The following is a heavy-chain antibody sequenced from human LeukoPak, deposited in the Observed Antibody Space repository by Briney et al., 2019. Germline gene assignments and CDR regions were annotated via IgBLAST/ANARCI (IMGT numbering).Heavy chain of an antibody. Sequence: PGGSLRLSCAASGFTFSDYYVSWIRQAPGKGLEWVSYISSSGSTIYYADSVKGRFTISRDNTKNSLYLRMISLRAEDTAVYYCARDAYYDFWSGYYNGYYFDYWGQGTLVTVSS. J-gene: IGHJ4*02. CDR3: ARDAYYDFWSGYYNGYYFDY. CDR1: GFTFSDYY. D-gene: IGHD3-3*01. V-gene: IGHV3-11*04. CDR2: ISSSGSTI.